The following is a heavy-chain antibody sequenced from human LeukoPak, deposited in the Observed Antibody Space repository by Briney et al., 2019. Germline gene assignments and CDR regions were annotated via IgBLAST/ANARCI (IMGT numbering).Heavy chain of an antibody. D-gene: IGHD6-19*01. CDR2: MNQDGSAI. CDR1: GFTFSRHW. J-gene: IGHJ4*02. Sequence: GGSLRLSCAASGFTFSRHWMSWVRQTPGKGLERVAHMNQDGSAIYYVDSGKGRFTISRDNAKNSLCLQMTGLTVADTAVYYCARTVPGYPDDYFDYWGQGTLVTVSS. V-gene: IGHV3-7*01. CDR3: ARTVPGYPDDYFDY.